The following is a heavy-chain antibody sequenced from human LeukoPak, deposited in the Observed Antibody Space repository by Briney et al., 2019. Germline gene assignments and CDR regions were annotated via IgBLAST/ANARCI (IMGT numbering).Heavy chain of an antibody. V-gene: IGHV3-30*18. CDR3: AKDWSYGSYSPGY. J-gene: IGHJ4*02. Sequence: PGGSLRLSCAASGFTFSSYGMYWVRQAPGKGLEWVAVISDDGSNKYYADSVKGRFTISRDNSKNTLYLQINSLRAEDTAVYYCAKDWSYGSYSPGYWGQGTLVTVSS. D-gene: IGHD5-18*01. CDR1: GFTFSSYG. CDR2: ISDDGSNK.